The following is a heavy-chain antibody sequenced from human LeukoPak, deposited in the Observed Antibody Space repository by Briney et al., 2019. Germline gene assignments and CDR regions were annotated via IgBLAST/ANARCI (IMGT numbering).Heavy chain of an antibody. CDR3: ARTAALHYYYYYMDV. V-gene: IGHV2-70*11. Sequence: ESGPALVKPTQTLTLTCTFSGFSLNTGGMCVSWIRQPPGKALEWLARIDWDDDKYYSTSLKTRLTISKDTSKNQVVLTMTNMDPVDTATYYCARTAALHYYYYYMDVWGKGTTVTVSS. CDR1: GFSLNTGGMC. J-gene: IGHJ6*03. CDR2: IDWDDDK.